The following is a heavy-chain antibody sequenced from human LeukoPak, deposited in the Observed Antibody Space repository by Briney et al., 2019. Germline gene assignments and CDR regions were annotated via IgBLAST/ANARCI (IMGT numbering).Heavy chain of an antibody. V-gene: IGHV1-2*02. Sequence: ASVKVSCKASGYTFTGYYMHWVRQAPGQGLEWMGWINPNSGGTNYAQKFQGGVTMTRDTSISTAYMELSRLRSDDTAVYYCARAYYYDSSGYGQTNYYYYGMDVWGQGTTVTVSS. CDR2: INPNSGGT. D-gene: IGHD3-22*01. CDR1: GYTFTGYY. CDR3: ARAYYYDSSGYGQTNYYYYGMDV. J-gene: IGHJ6*02.